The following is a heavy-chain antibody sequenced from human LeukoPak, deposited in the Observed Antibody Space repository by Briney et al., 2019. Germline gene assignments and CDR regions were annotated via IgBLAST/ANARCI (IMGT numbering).Heavy chain of an antibody. CDR2: IKSDGGT. D-gene: IGHD3-22*01. J-gene: IGHJ1*01. Sequence: HPGGSLRLSCAASGFTFSTYWMHWVRQAPGKGLVWVSRIKSDGGTNYADSVKGRFTISRDNAKKTVSLQMNGLRPEDTGVYYCARAPSEIGGYYPEYFRHWGQGTLVTVSS. V-gene: IGHV3-74*01. CDR3: ARAPSEIGGYYPEYFRH. CDR1: GFTFSTYW.